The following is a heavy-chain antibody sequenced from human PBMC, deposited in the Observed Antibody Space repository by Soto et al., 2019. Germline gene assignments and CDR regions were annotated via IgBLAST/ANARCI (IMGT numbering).Heavy chain of an antibody. CDR1: GGSISSGNYY. D-gene: IGHD3-9*01. CDR2: IYSRGST. Sequence: QVQLQVSGPGLVKPSQTLSLTCTVSGGSISSGNYYWSWIRQLPGKGLEWIGYIYSRGSTHYNSSLKSRVTISLDTSKNQFSLKLNPVTAADTAVYYCARDPPPYDILTGLTWGQGTPVTVSS. CDR3: ARDPPPYDILTGLT. V-gene: IGHV4-31*03. J-gene: IGHJ5*02.